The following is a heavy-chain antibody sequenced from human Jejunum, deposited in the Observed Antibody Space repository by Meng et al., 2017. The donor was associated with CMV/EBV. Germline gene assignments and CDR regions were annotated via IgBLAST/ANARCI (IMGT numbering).Heavy chain of an antibody. CDR1: GFTFTTDS. Sequence: SGFTFTTDSFNGVRQAPGKGLEWLSYISSTSTYIYHADSGKGRFTISRDNVKNSVYLQMNSLRAEDTAVYYCARAVDYGDPNWFDAWGQGTLVTVSS. V-gene: IGHV3-21*01. CDR3: ARAVDYGDPNWFDA. J-gene: IGHJ5*02. D-gene: IGHD4-17*01. CDR2: ISSTSTYI.